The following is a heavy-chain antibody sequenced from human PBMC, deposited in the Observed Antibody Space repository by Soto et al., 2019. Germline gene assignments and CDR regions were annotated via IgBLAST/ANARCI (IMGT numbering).Heavy chain of an antibody. CDR3: AKSLVFVDHAYMAG. J-gene: IGHJ6*03. CDR1: GGSFISYI. Sequence: QVQLVQSGAEVRKPGSSVKVSCEASGGSFISYIFTWVRQAPGQGLEWMGRSIPIQGRADYALKFQDRVTITADRSTQTVYMELRSLRPEDTALYYCAKSLVFVDHAYMAGWCKGTTVTVSS. V-gene: IGHV1-69*02. CDR2: SIPIQGRA. D-gene: IGHD2-21*01.